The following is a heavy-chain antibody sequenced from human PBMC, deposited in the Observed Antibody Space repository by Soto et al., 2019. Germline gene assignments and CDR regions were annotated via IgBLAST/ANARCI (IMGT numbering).Heavy chain of an antibody. D-gene: IGHD5-18*01. J-gene: IGHJ4*02. CDR1: GGSISSSSYF. Sequence: SETLSLTCTESGGSISSSSYFWGWIRQPPGKGLEWIGSIYYSGSTYYNPSLKSRVTISVDTSKSQFSLKLSSVTAADTAVYYCARHPGYGLSYFHYWGQGTPGTVS. V-gene: IGHV4-39*01. CDR2: IYYSGST. CDR3: ARHPGYGLSYFHY.